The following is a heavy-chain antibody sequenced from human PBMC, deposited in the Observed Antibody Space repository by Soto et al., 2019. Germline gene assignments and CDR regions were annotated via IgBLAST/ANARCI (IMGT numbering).Heavy chain of an antibody. CDR3: ASRNSDSSGYYFFDY. V-gene: IGHV4-39*01. CDR2: IYYSGST. J-gene: IGHJ4*02. D-gene: IGHD3-22*01. Sequence: QLQLQESGPGLVKPSETLSLTCTVSGGSISSSSYYWGWIRQPPGKGLEWIGGIYYSGSTYYNPSLKSRVTISVDTSENQFSLKLSSVTAADTAVYYCASRNSDSSGYYFFDYWGQGTLVTVSS. CDR1: GGSISSSSYY.